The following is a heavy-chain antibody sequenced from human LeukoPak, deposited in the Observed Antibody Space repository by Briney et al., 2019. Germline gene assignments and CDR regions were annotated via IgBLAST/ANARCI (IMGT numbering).Heavy chain of an antibody. Sequence: VESPKISCKGAGYRFTSYWIGWVRQMPGKGLEWVVIIYPGASDTRYSPSFQGQVTISAAKSISSAYLQWSSLKASDTGMYYCARLVTYGHTSGYYFDYWGQGTMVTLSS. CDR3: ARLVTYGHTSGYYFDY. V-gene: IGHV5-51*01. CDR1: GYRFTSYW. D-gene: IGHD6-25*01. CDR2: IYPGASDT. J-gene: IGHJ4*02.